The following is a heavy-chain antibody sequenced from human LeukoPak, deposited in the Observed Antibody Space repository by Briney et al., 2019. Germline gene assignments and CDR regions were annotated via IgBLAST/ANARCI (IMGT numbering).Heavy chain of an antibody. CDR1: GFIFNTYS. Sequence: GGSLRLSCAASGFIFNTYSMNWVRQAPGKGLEWVSSISSSGSDKYYADSAKGRFTSSRDNAKNSLYLQMSSLRAEDTAVYYCARDLGRSGYYTIDAFDVWGLGTVVTVSS. CDR2: ISSSGSDK. D-gene: IGHD3-22*01. J-gene: IGHJ3*01. CDR3: ARDLGRSGYYTIDAFDV. V-gene: IGHV3-21*01.